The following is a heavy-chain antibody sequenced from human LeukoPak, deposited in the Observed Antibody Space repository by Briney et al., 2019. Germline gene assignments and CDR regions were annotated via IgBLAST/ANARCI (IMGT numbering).Heavy chain of an antibody. J-gene: IGHJ5*02. CDR2: INPSGTGT. CDR1: GYTCINYY. D-gene: IGHD5-24*01. Sequence: ASVKVSCKASGYTCINYYMHWVRQAPGQGLEWMGVINPSGTGTGYAQKFQGRITMSRDTSTSTVYMELSSLRSEDTAFYYCATDHSMANTAWWFDPWGQGTLVTVSS. CDR3: ATDHSMANTAWWFDP. V-gene: IGHV1-46*01.